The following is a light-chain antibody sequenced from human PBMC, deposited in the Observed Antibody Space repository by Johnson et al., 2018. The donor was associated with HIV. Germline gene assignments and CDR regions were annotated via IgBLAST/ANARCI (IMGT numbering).Light chain of an antibody. CDR1: TSNIGNNY. Sequence: HSVLTQPPSVSAAPGQKVTISCSGSTSNIGNNYVSWYQQLPGKAPKLLIYDNNKRPSGIPDRFSGSKSGTSATLGITGLQTGDEADYYCGTWDSSLSALYVFGTGTKVTVL. CDR2: DNN. J-gene: IGLJ1*01. V-gene: IGLV1-51*01. CDR3: GTWDSSLSALYV.